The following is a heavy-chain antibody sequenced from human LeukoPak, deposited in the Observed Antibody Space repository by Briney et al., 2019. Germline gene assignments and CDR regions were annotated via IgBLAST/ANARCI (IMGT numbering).Heavy chain of an antibody. CDR3: VKNAYDFWSAYNY. V-gene: IGHV3-23*01. CDR1: GFTFSSYA. D-gene: IGHD3-3*01. CDR2: IRTSGGST. J-gene: IGHJ4*02. Sequence: PGGSLRLSCAASGFTFSSYALSWVRQAPGKGLEWVSSIRTSGGSTHYADSMKGRFTISRDNSNNTLFLQMMSLRAEDTAVYYCVKNAYDFWSAYNYWGQGTLVTVSS.